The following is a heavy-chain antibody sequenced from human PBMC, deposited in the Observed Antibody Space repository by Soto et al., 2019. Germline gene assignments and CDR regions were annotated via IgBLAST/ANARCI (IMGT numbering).Heavy chain of an antibody. D-gene: IGHD3-16*01. CDR2: IYYSGNT. CDR3: AREGGESSDGLYYFDS. CDR1: GGPTSSDNY. J-gene: IGHJ4*02. V-gene: IGHV4-30-4*01. Sequence: SETLSLTCTVSGGPTSSDNYWSWIRQPPWKGLEWIGHIYYSGNTDYNPSLKSRLAISIDTSKNQFSLKLSSVTAADTAVYFCAREGGESSDGLYYFDSWGQGSLVTV.